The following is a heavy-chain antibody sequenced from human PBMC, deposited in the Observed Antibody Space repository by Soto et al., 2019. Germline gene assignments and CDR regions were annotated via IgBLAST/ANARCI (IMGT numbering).Heavy chain of an antibody. V-gene: IGHV4-59*08. Sequence: QVQLQESGPGLVKPSETLSLTCTVSGDSIGNYYWSWIRQPPGKGLEWIGYIYYSGSTNYNPSLKSRVTISVDTSKNQFSLKLNSVTAADTAVYYCARHLWVGTSWYLGAFDIWCQGTMVTVSS. CDR2: IYYSGST. J-gene: IGHJ3*02. CDR1: GDSIGNYY. CDR3: ARHLWVGTSWYLGAFDI. D-gene: IGHD6-13*01.